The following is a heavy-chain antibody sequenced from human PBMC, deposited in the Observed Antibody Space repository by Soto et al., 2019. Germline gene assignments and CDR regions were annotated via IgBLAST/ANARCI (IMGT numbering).Heavy chain of an antibody. Sequence: QLQLQESGSGLVKPSQTLSLTCAVSGASVDSGGYSWSWIRQPPGKGLEWIGYIYHGVSTDYNPSLKSRVPISVDSSKNLSSLSLSSVTAADTAVYFCVRSGCSSTACHTDWFDPWGPGTLVTVSS. CDR2: IYHGVST. J-gene: IGHJ5*02. CDR1: GASVDSGGYS. D-gene: IGHD2-2*01. V-gene: IGHV4-30-2*01. CDR3: VRSGCSSTACHTDWFDP.